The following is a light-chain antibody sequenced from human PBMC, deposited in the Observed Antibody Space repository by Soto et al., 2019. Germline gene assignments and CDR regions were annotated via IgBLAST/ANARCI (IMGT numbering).Light chain of an antibody. CDR3: CSYAGSYTL. J-gene: IGLJ2*01. Sequence: QSALTQPRSVSGSPGQSVTISCTGTSSDVGGYNFVSWYQQHPGKVPKLVIYDVTERPSAVPDRFSGSKSGNTASLTISGLQAEDEADYYCCSYAGSYTLFGGGTKVTVL. CDR1: SSDVGGYNF. CDR2: DVT. V-gene: IGLV2-11*01.